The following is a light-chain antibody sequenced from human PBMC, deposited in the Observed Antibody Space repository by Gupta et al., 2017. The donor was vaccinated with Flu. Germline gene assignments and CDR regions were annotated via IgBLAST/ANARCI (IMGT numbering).Light chain of an antibody. V-gene: IGKV4-1*01. CDR3: QQYYITPRT. Sequence: DIVMTQSPDSLAVSLGERATINCRSSQSLFYSSSNKNYLAWYQQKPGQPPKLLIYWASTRESGVPDRFSGSGSGTDFTPTISSLQAEDVAVYYCQQYYITPRTFGQGTKVEVK. CDR1: QSLFYSSSNKNY. CDR2: WAS. J-gene: IGKJ1*01.